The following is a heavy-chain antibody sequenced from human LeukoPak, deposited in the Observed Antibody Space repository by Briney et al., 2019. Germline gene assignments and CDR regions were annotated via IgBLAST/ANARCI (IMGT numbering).Heavy chain of an antibody. CDR3: ARDGDLAVAGDFDY. J-gene: IGHJ4*02. CDR1: GYTFTSYA. CDR2: INTNTGNP. D-gene: IGHD6-19*01. Sequence: GASVKVSCKASGYTFTSYAMNWVRQAPGQELEWMGWINTNTGNPTYAQGFTGRFVFSLDTSVSTAYLQISSLKAEDTAVYYCARDGDLAVAGDFDYWGQGTLVTVSS. V-gene: IGHV7-4-1*02.